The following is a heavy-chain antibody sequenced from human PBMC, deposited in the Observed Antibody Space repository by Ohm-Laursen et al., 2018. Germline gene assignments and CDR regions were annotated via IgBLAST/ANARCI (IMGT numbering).Heavy chain of an antibody. CDR3: ARDSYGSGYYYYGMDV. CDR2: IYYSGST. V-gene: IGHV4-59*12. J-gene: IGHJ6*02. CDR1: GGSLSTYY. D-gene: IGHD5-18*01. Sequence: SETLSLTCTVSGGSLSTYYWSWIRQPPGKGLEWIGYIYYSGSTNYNPSLKSRVTISVDTSKNQFSLKLSSVTAADTAVYYCARDSYGSGYYYYGMDVWGQGTTVTVSS.